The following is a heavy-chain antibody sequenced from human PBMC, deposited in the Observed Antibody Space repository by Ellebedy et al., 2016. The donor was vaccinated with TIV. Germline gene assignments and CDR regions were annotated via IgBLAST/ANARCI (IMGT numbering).Heavy chain of an antibody. D-gene: IGHD3-22*01. CDR3: ARDLGYYDSPGSPPPD. CDR1: GGSINISYY. J-gene: IGHJ4*02. Sequence: MPSETLSLTCPVSGGSINISYYWGWIRQPPGKGLDWIGSIYHTGNTYYNPSLKSRVIISVDTSKNQFSLKITSVTAADTAVYYCARDLGYYDSPGSPPPDWGQGSLVTVSS. V-gene: IGHV4-39*07. CDR2: IYHTGNT.